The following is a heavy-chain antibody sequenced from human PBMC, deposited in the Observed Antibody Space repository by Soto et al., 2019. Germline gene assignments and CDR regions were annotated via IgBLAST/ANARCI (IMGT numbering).Heavy chain of an antibody. CDR2: IYWNEDK. J-gene: IGHJ2*01. D-gene: IGHD3-16*01. V-gene: IGHV2-5*01. CDR1: GFSLSTNGVG. CDR3: AHTLSSSDYVSWYFDL. Sequence: QITLKESGPTLVEPTQTLTLTCTFSGFSLSTNGVGVGWIRQPPGKALEWLALIYWNEDKRYSPSLKTRLTITKDTSKNQVVLTVTNMDPVHTATYYCAHTLSSSDYVSWYFDLWGRGTLVTVSS.